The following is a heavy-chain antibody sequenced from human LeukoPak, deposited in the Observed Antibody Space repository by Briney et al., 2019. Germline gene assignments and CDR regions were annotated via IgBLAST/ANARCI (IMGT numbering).Heavy chain of an antibody. CDR2: IYSDGSA. CDR3: ARGSELGATCDY. CDR1: GFAVSSNY. V-gene: IGHV3-66*01. D-gene: IGHD1-26*01. Sequence: GGSLILSCAASGFAVSSNYMTWVRQAPGKGLEWVSVIYSDGSAYYADSLQGRFTISRDNSKNTVYLQMNSLRAEDTAVYYCARGSELGATCDYWGQGTLVTVSS. J-gene: IGHJ4*02.